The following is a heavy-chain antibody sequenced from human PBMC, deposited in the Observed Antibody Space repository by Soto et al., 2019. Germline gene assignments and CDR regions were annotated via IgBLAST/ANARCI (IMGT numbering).Heavy chain of an antibody. CDR3: AKDLLIGSSGYYYFDY. CDR1: GFTFSSYA. J-gene: IGHJ4*02. Sequence: GGSLRLAGAASGFTFSSYAMSWVRQAPGKGLEWVSAISGSGGSTYYADSVKGRFTISRDNSKNTLYLQMNSLRAEDTAVYYCAKDLLIGSSGYYYFDYWGQGTLVTVSS. D-gene: IGHD3-22*01. V-gene: IGHV3-23*01. CDR2: ISGSGGST.